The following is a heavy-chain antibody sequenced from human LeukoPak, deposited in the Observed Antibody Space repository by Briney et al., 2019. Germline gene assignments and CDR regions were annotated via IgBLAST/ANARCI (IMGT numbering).Heavy chain of an antibody. V-gene: IGHV1-2*02. CDR3: ARGRNIAVAGTRWFDP. J-gene: IGHJ5*02. Sequence: ASVKVSCTASGYTFTGYYMHWVRQAPGQGLEWMGWINPNSGGTNYAQKFQGRVTMTRDTSISTAYMELSRLRSDDTAVYYCARGRNIAVAGTRWFDPWGKAALVTVSS. D-gene: IGHD6-19*01. CDR2: INPNSGGT. CDR1: GYTFTGYY.